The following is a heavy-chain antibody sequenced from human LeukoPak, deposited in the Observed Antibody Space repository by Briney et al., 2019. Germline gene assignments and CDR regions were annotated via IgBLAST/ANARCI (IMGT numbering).Heavy chain of an antibody. D-gene: IGHD2-15*01. J-gene: IGHJ5*01. Sequence: HGESLKISCKGSGSSFISYSSGGLPQLPGKGRRGMGTIYLGDSNTNNSPAFQGQVTISADKSISTAYLQWSSLKASDTAMYYCARHGYCSGGSCYPYNWFDSWGQGTLVTVSS. CDR2: IYLGDSNT. CDR1: GSSFISYS. CDR3: ARHGYCSGGSCYPYNWFDS. V-gene: IGHV5-51*01.